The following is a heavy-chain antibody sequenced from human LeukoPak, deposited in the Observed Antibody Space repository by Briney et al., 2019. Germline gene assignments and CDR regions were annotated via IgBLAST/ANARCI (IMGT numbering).Heavy chain of an antibody. CDR2: ISGSGGST. D-gene: IGHD6-6*01. V-gene: IGHV3-23*01. CDR1: EFTFSSYA. CDR3: ARDSPPARPYYYYYYMDV. J-gene: IGHJ6*03. Sequence: GGSLRLSCAASEFTFSSYAMSWVRQAPGKGLEWVSAISGSGGSTYYADSVKGRFTISRDNSKNTLYLQMNSLRVEDTAVYYCARDSPPARPYYYYYYMDVWGKGTTVTVSS.